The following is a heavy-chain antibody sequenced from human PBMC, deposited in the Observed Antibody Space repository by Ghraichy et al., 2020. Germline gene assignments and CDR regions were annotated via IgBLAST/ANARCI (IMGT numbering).Heavy chain of an antibody. V-gene: IGHV1-18*01. J-gene: IGHJ6*02. CDR3: TTFTMISENYYNSMDV. Sequence: SVKVSCKPSGHTFKSYGFSLVRQAPGQGLQWMGRISAYNGNTNYARQFQGRLTMTRDTSTGTAYMELGSLTSDDTAMYYCTTFTMISENYYNSMDVWGQGTPVTVS. CDR1: GHTFKSYG. D-gene: IGHD3-10*01. CDR2: ISAYNGNT.